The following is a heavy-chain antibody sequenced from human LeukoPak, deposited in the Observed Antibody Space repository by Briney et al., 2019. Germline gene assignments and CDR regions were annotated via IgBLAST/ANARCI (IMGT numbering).Heavy chain of an antibody. D-gene: IGHD3-3*01. J-gene: IGHJ4*02. V-gene: IGHV3-66*02. Sequence: GGSLRLSCAASGFTVSSNYMSWVRQAPGKGLEWVSVIYSGGSTYYADSVKGRFTISRDNSKNTLYLQMNSLRAEDTAVYYCASDRAAHTIFGVPRVDWGQGTLVTVSS. CDR3: ASDRAAHTIFGVPRVD. CDR2: IYSGGST. CDR1: GFTVSSNY.